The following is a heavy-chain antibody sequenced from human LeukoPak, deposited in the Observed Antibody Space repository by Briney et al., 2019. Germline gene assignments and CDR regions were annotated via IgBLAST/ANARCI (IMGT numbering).Heavy chain of an antibody. J-gene: IGHJ4*02. V-gene: IGHV1-24*01. CDR2: FDPEDGET. Sequence: ASVKVSCKVSGYTLTELSMHWVRQAPGKGLEWLGGFDPEDGETIYAQKFQGRVTMTEDTSTDTAYMELSSLRSEDTAVYYCATGNNWNYAMFDYWGQGTLVTVSS. CDR3: ATGNNWNYAMFDY. CDR1: GYTLTELS. D-gene: IGHD1-7*01.